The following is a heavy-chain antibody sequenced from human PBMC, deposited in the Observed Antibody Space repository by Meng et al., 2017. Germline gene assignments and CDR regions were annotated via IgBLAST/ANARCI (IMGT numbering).Heavy chain of an antibody. V-gene: IGHV1-69*06. D-gene: IGHD7-27*01. J-gene: IGHJ5*02. CDR1: GGTFSSYA. Sequence: QLRLWRAGAEVKKPGSSVKVSCKASGGTFSSYAISWVRNAPGQGFEWMGGISPIFGTANYAQKFQGRVTITADKSTSTAYMELSSLRSEDTAVYYCASGPPGWFDPWGQGTLVTVSS. CDR3: ASGPPGWFDP. CDR2: ISPIFGTA.